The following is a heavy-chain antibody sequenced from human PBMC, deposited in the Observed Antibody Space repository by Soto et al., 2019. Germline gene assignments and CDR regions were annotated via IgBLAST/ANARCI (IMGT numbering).Heavy chain of an antibody. D-gene: IGHD5-18*01. CDR3: VRVGWGYSFGNGMDG. V-gene: IGHV3-30-3*01. CDR2: IQHDANRI. J-gene: IGHJ6*02. Sequence: VQLLDSGGRLVQPGASLRLSCAASGFVFSDTSMHWVRQAPGKGLEWVAVIQHDANRIYYADSVKGRFTISRDNSKNTLYLQMNDLTAEDTALYYCVRVGWGYSFGNGMDGWGQGTTVTVTS. CDR1: GFVFSDTS.